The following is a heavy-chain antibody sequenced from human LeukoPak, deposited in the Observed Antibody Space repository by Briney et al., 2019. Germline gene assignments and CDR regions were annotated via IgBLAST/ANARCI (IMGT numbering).Heavy chain of an antibody. CDR1: GFTFSSYG. Sequence: QTGGSLRLSCAASGFTFSSYGMSWVRQAPGRGLEWVSGISSSGASTYYADSVKGRFTISRDISKNTLYLQMNSLRAEDTAVYYCAKDSESYDSSGSTFDYWGQGTLVTVSS. CDR2: ISSSGAST. CDR3: AKDSESYDSSGSTFDY. D-gene: IGHD3-22*01. J-gene: IGHJ4*02. V-gene: IGHV3-23*01.